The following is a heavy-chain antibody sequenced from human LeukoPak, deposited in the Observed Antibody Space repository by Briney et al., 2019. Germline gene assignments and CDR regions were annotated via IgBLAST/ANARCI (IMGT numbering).Heavy chain of an antibody. V-gene: IGHV3-48*01. D-gene: IGHD6-25*01. J-gene: IGHJ6*03. CDR3: ARFAAGGSYYYYMDV. Sequence: GGSLRLSCAASGFTFSTYTMNWVRQPPGKGLEWVSNIATSSSTMYYADSVKGRFTISRDDAKNSLYLQMNSLRADDAAVYYCARFAAGGSYYYYMDVWGKGTTVTVS. CDR1: GFTFSTYT. CDR2: IATSSSTM.